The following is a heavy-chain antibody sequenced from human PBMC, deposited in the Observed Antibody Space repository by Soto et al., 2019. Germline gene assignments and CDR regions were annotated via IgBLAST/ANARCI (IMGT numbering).Heavy chain of an antibody. V-gene: IGHV3-30*18. CDR3: AKDFWGFGPHEGDGMDV. CDR2: ISYDGSNK. CDR1: GFTFSSYG. D-gene: IGHD3-10*01. J-gene: IGHJ6*02. Sequence: GGSLRLSCAASGFTFSSYGMHWVRQAPGKGLEWVAVISYDGSNKYYADSVKGRFTISRDNSKNTLYLQMNSLRAEDTAVYYCAKDFWGFGPHEGDGMDVWGQGTTVTVSS.